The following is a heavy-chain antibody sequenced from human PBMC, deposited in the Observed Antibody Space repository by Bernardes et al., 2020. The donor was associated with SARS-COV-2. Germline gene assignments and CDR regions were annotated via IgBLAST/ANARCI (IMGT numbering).Heavy chain of an antibody. V-gene: IGHV3-74*01. CDR3: TREKGYSSSWDY. J-gene: IGHJ4*02. CDR2: INGDGSST. CDR1: GFTSSTYW. Sequence: GGSLRVCCAASGFTSSTYWMHWVRQAPRKGLEWVSHINGDGSSTSYADSVKGRFTISRDNAKNTLYLQMNSLRVEDTAVYYCTREKGYSSSWDYWGLGNLVTVSP. D-gene: IGHD6-19*01.